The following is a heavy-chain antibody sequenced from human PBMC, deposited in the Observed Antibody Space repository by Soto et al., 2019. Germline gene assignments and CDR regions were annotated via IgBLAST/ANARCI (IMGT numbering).Heavy chain of an antibody. J-gene: IGHJ4*02. CDR1: GYTFSDYY. V-gene: IGHV1-2*02. CDR2: INPNSGGT. CDR3: AREPATAKPEGVDF. D-gene: IGHD1-1*01. Sequence: SVKVSCKASGYTFSDYYIHWVRQAPGQGLEWMGWINPNSGGTKYAPKFQGGVTMTRDTSITTAYMELSRLRSGDTAVYYCAREPATAKPEGVDFWGQGTLVTASS.